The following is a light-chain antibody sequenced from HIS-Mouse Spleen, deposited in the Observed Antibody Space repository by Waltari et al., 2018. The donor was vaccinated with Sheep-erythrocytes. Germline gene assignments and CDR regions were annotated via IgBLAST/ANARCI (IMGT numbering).Light chain of an antibody. Sequence: AIQLTQSPSSLSASVGDRVTITCRASQGISSALAWYQQKPGKAPKLLIYDASSLESGVPSRFSGSGAGTDFTVTISSLQPEDFATYYCQQFNNYPRTFGQGTKVEIK. J-gene: IGKJ1*01. V-gene: IGKV1D-13*01. CDR2: DAS. CDR3: QQFNNYPRT. CDR1: QGISSA.